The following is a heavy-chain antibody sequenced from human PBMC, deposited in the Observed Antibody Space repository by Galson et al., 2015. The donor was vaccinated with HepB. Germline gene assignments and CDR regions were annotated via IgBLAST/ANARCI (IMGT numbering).Heavy chain of an antibody. CDR2: ISADKGNT. CDR1: GYTFTSYA. CDR3: AGMAVGAARGFEV. J-gene: IGHJ3*01. Sequence: SVKVSCKASGYTFTSYAITWVRQAPGQGLEWMGWISADKGNTNYAQNLQGRVTVDIDTSKSQFSLKMTSVTAADTALYYCAGMAVGAARGFEVWGRGTLVSVSS. D-gene: IGHD1-26*01. V-gene: IGHV1-18*01.